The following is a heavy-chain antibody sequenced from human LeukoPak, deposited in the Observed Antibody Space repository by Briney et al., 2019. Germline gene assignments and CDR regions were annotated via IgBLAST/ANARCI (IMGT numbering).Heavy chain of an antibody. CDR3: ARDGPYGSGSTGIDY. CDR1: GFTFSSYA. Sequence: PGGSLRLSCAASGFTFSSYAMHWVRQAPGKGLEYVSAISSNGGSTYYANSVKGRFTISRDNSKNTLYLQMGSLRAEDMAVYYCARDGPYGSGSTGIDYWGREPWSPSPQ. D-gene: IGHD3-10*01. V-gene: IGHV3-64*01. J-gene: IGHJ4*02. CDR2: ISSNGGST.